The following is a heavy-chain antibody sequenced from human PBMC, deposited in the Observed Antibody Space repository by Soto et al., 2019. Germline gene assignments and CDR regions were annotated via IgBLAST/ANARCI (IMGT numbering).Heavy chain of an antibody. CDR2: ISYDGSNK. CDR3: ARVYSSLDYGIDY. V-gene: IGHV3-30-3*01. J-gene: IGHJ4*02. CDR1: GFTFSSYS. D-gene: IGHD6-6*01. Sequence: LRLSCAASGFTFSSYSIHWVRQAPGKGLEWVAVISYDGSNKYYAESVKGRFTISRDNSKNTLYLQMNSLRPEDTAVYYCARVYSSLDYGIDYWGQGTLVTV.